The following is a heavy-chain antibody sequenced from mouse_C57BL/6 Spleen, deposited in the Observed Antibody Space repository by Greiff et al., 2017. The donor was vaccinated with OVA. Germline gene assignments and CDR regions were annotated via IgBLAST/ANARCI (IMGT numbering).Heavy chain of an antibody. V-gene: IGHV1-50*01. D-gene: IGHD1-1*01. CDR2: IDPSDSYT. Sequence: VQLQQPGAELVKPGASVKLSCKASGYTFTSYWMQWVKQRPGQGLEWIGEIDPSDSYTNYNQKFKGKATLTVDTSSSTAYMQLSSLTSEDSAVYYCARNHYYGSSPYAMDYWGQGTSVTVSS. CDR3: ARNHYYGSSPYAMDY. J-gene: IGHJ4*01. CDR1: GYTFTSYW.